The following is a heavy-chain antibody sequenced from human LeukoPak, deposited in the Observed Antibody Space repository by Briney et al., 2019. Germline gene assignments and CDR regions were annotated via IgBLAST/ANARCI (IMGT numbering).Heavy chain of an antibody. V-gene: IGHV4-39*01. CDR1: GGFISSGGYY. D-gene: IGHD3-10*01. J-gene: IGHJ5*02. Sequence: PSETLSLTCTVSGGFISSGGYYWSWIRQHPGKGLEWIGYIYNSGSTYYNPSLKSRVAISVDTSKNQFSLKLSSVTAADTAVYYCARQPRRGNWFDPWGQGTLVTVSS. CDR3: ARQPRRGNWFDP. CDR2: IYNSGST.